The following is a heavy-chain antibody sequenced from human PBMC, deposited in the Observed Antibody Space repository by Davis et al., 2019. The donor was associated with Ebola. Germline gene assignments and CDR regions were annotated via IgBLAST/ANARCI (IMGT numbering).Heavy chain of an antibody. CDR2: ISGSGGST. D-gene: IGHD4-11*01. V-gene: IGHV3-23*01. CDR3: ASHPQDYIRGNWFDP. J-gene: IGHJ5*02. CDR1: GFTFSSYA. Sequence: GESLKISCAASGFTFSSYAMSWVRQAPGKGLEWVSAISGSGGSTYYADSVKGRFTISRDNSKNTLYLQMYSLRADDTAVYYCASHPQDYIRGNWFDPWGQGTLVTVSS.